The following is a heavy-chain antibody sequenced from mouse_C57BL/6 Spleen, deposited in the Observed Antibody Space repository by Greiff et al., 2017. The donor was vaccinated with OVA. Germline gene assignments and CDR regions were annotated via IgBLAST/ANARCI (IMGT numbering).Heavy chain of an antibody. J-gene: IGHJ2*01. D-gene: IGHD1-1*01. CDR1: GYTFTSYW. CDR2: INPSTGGT. V-gene: IGHV1-53*01. Sequence: QVQLQQPGTELVKPGASVKLSCKASGYTFTSYWMHWVKQRPGQGLEWIGNINPSTGGTTYNEKFTSKATLTVDKSSSTAYMQLSSLTSEDSAVYYCARDYGSSYFDYWGQGTTLTVSS. CDR3: ARDYGSSYFDY.